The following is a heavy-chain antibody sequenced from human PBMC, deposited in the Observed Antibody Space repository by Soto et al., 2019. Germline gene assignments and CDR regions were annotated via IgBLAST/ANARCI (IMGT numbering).Heavy chain of an antibody. CDR2: ISYDGSNK. Sequence: PGGSLRLSCTASGFTFSSYGMHGVRQAPGKGLEWVAVISYDGSNKYYADSVKGRFTISRDNSKNTLYLQMNSLRAEDTAVYYCAKSSSLRFLEWWSPLDVWGQGSTVTVSS. D-gene: IGHD3-3*01. CDR3: AKSSSLRFLEWWSPLDV. J-gene: IGHJ6*02. V-gene: IGHV3-30*18. CDR1: GFTFSSYG.